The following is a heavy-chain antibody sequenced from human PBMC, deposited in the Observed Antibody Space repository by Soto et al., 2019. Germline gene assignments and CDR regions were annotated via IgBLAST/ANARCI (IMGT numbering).Heavy chain of an antibody. D-gene: IGHD1-1*01. V-gene: IGHV3-9*01. CDR1: GFTFDDYA. CDR2: ISWNSGNI. Sequence: EVQLVESGGGLVQPGRSLRLSCAPSGFTFDDYAMHWVRQVPGKGLEWVSGISWNSGNIGYADSVKGRFTISRDNAKNSLYLLMNILRAEDTALYYCAILEKGGMDVWGQGTTVTVSS. J-gene: IGHJ6*02. CDR3: AILEKGGMDV.